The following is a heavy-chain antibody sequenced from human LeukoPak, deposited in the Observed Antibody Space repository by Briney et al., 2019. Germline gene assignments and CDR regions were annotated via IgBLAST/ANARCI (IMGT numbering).Heavy chain of an antibody. J-gene: IGHJ6*02. CDR2: VGSKVDNYAT. V-gene: IGHV3-73*01. CDR1: GFTFSASS. CDR3: SNGHYGLDV. Sequence: GGSLRLSCAASGFTFSASSLNWVRQASGKGLEWVGRVGSKVDNYATAYAESVKGRFIISREDSKNTAYLQMNSLKTGDTAVYYCSNGHYGLDVWGQGTTVTVSS.